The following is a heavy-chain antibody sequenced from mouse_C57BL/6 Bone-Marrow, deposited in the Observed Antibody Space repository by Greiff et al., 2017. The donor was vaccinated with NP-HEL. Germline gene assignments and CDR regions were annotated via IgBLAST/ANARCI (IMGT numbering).Heavy chain of an antibody. CDR2: IDPSDSYT. D-gene: IGHD2-4*01. V-gene: IGHV1-69*01. CDR3: ARFHDYDDY. CDR1: GYTFTSYW. Sequence: QVQLKQPGAELVMPGASVKLSCKASGYTFTSYWMHWVKQRPGQGLEWIGEIDPSDSYTNYNQKFKGKSTLTVDKSSSTAYMQLSSLTSEDSAVYYCARFHDYDDYWGQGTTLTVSS. J-gene: IGHJ2*01.